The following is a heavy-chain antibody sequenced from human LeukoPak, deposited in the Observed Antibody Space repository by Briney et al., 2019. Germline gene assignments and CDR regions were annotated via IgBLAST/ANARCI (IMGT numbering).Heavy chain of an antibody. CDR3: ARDRIVVVVAASILYGFDP. D-gene: IGHD2-15*01. CDR1: GGSISSGDYD. V-gene: IGHV4-30-4*08. CDR2: TYNTGST. Sequence: SQTLSLTCTVSGGSISSGDYDWSWLRQPPGKGLEWTGYTYNTGSTYYNSSLKSRVTISVDTSKNPFSLKLSSVTAADTAVYYCARDRIVVVVAASILYGFDPWGQGTLVTVSS. J-gene: IGHJ5*02.